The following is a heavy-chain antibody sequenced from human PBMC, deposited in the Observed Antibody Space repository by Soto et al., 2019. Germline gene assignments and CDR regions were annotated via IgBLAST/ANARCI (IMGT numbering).Heavy chain of an antibody. Sequence: ASVKVSCKASGYTFTSYDINWVRQATGQGLEWMGWMNPNSGNTGYAQKFQGRVTMTRNTSISTAYMELSSLRSEDTAVYYCASVYIISVRYYYYLDVWGKGTTVNVSS. CDR2: MNPNSGNT. V-gene: IGHV1-8*01. CDR3: ASVYIISVRYYYYLDV. D-gene: IGHD2-2*02. CDR1: GYTFTSYD. J-gene: IGHJ6*03.